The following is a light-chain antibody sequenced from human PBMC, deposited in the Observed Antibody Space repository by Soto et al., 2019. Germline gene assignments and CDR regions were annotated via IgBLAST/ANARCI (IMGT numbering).Light chain of an antibody. CDR2: GNS. CDR3: QSYDSSLSGPVV. J-gene: IGLJ2*01. CDR1: SSNIGAGYD. Sequence: QTVVTQPPSVSGAPGQRVTISCTGSSSNIGAGYDVHWYQQLPGTAPKLLIYGNSNRPSGVPDRFSGSKSDTSASLAITGLQAEDEADHYCQSYDSSLSGPVVFGGGTQLTVL. V-gene: IGLV1-40*01.